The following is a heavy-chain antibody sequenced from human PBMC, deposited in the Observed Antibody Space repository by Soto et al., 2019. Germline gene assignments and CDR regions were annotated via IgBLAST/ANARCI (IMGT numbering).Heavy chain of an antibody. CDR3: ARDPSGKLLIGGSGMDV. V-gene: IGHV4-30-4*01. CDR2: IYYSGST. Sequence: SETLSLTCTVSGGSISSGDYYWSWIRQPPGKGLEWIGYIYYSGSTYYNPSLKSRVTISVDTSKNQFSLKLSSVTAADTAVYYCARDPSGKLLIGGSGMDVWGQGTTVTVSS. CDR1: GGSISSGDYY. J-gene: IGHJ6*02. D-gene: IGHD2-15*01.